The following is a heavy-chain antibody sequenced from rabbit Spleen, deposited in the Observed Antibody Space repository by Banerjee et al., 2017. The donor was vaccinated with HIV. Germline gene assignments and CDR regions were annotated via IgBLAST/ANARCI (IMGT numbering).Heavy chain of an antibody. CDR2: IDPIFGTT. J-gene: IGHJ6*01. D-gene: IGHD4-1*01. V-gene: IGHV1S43*01. CDR1: GFSFSNKAV. CDR3: ARNANGGWDL. Sequence: QEQVVESGGGLVKPGGTLTLTCTASGFSFSNKAVMCWVRQAPGKGLEWIGYIDPIFGTTTYASWVNDRFTISSDNAQNTVDLQMNSLTPADTATYFCARNANGGWDLWGQGTLVTVS.